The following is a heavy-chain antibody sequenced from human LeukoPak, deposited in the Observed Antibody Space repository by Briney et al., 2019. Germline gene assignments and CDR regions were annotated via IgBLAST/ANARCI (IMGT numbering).Heavy chain of an antibody. CDR1: GFNFGSYS. V-gene: IGHV3-23*01. J-gene: IGHJ4*02. CDR2: MSADSATT. CDR3: AKGDTTWELPHDY. D-gene: IGHD1-26*01. Sequence: GGSLRLSCAASGFNFGSYSMTWVRQAPGKGLEWVSVMSADSATTFYADSVKGRFTISRDNSKNTLYLQMNSLRAEDTAVYYCAKGDTTWELPHDYWGQGTLVTVSS.